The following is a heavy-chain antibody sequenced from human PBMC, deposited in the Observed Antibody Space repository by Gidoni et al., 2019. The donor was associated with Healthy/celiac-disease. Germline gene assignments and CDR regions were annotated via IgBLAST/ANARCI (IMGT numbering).Heavy chain of an antibody. J-gene: IGHJ6*02. V-gene: IGHV1-2*02. D-gene: IGHD6-19*01. Sequence: QVQLVQSGAEVKKPGASVKVSCKASGYTFTGYYMHWVRQAPGQGLEWMGWINPNSGGTNYAQKFQGRVTMTRDTSISTAYMELSRLRSDDTAVYYCAREEVGWYGYYYYGMDVWGQGTTVTVSS. CDR1: GYTFTGYY. CDR3: AREEVGWYGYYYYGMDV. CDR2: INPNSGGT.